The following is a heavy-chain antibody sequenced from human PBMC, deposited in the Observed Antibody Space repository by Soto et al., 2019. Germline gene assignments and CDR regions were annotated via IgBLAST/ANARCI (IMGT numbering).Heavy chain of an antibody. CDR1: GYTFTSYY. D-gene: IGHD3-9*01. V-gene: IGHV1-46*03. J-gene: IGHJ5*02. CDR3: AKGVENYYDILTGLRYNWFDP. CDR2: INPSGGST. Sequence: ASVKVSCKASGYTFTSYYMHWVRQAPGQGLEWMGIINPSGGSTSYAQKFQGRVTMTRDTSTSTVYMELSSLRSEDTAVYYCAKGVENYYDILTGLRYNWFDPWGQGTLVTVS.